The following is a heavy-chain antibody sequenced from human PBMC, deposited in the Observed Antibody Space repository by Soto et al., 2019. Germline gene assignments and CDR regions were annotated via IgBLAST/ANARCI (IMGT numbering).Heavy chain of an antibody. CDR1: GFTFSSYA. CDR2: ISYDGSNK. Sequence: PGGSLRLSCAASGFTFSSYAMHWVRQAPGKGLEWVAVISYDGSNKYYADSVKGRFTISRDNSKNTLYLQMNSLRAEDTAVYYCARDRAYDIVTANYYYAMDGCGQGTTVTVCS. J-gene: IGHJ6*02. D-gene: IGHD3-9*01. CDR3: ARDRAYDIVTANYYYAMDG. V-gene: IGHV3-30-3*01.